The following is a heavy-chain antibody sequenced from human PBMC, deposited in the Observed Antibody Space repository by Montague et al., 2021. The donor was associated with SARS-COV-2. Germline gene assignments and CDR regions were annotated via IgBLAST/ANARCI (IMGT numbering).Heavy chain of an antibody. CDR2: TYYTPRWHN. D-gene: IGHD1-26*01. J-gene: IGHJ4*01. Sequence: CAISGDSVSRNGVAWTWIRQSPSRGLEYLGRTYYTPRWHNDQAPSVKGRLTVNPDTSKNQSSLHLNSVTPEDTAVYYCARDGDGWEVPFDFWSQGTLVTVSS. CDR1: GDSVSRNGVA. V-gene: IGHV6-1*01. CDR3: ARDGDGWEVPFDF.